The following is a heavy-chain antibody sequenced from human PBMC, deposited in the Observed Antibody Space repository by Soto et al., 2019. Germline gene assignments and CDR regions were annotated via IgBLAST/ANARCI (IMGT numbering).Heavy chain of an antibody. CDR3: AGGNYDFWSGSHNPFDY. CDR2: IYHSGST. D-gene: IGHD3-3*01. J-gene: IGHJ4*02. CDR1: GGSISSGGYS. V-gene: IGHV4-30-2*01. Sequence: QLQLQESGPGLVKPSQTLSLTCAVSGGSISSGGYSWSWIRQPPGKGLEWIGYIYHSGSTYYNPSLKSRVTISVDRSKNQFSLKLSSVTAADTAVYYCAGGNYDFWSGSHNPFDYWGQGTLVTVSS.